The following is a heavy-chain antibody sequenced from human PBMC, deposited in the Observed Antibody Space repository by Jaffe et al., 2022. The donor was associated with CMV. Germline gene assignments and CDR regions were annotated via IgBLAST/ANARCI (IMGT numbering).Heavy chain of an antibody. D-gene: IGHD3-22*01. V-gene: IGHV1-69*01. Sequence: QVQLVQSGAEVKKPGSSVKVSCKASGGTFSSYAISWVRQAPGQGLEWMGGIIPIFGTANYAQKFQGRVTITADESTSTAYMELSSLRSEDTAVYYCARGSSGTATRRGKHDAFDIWGQGTMVTVSS. J-gene: IGHJ3*02. CDR1: GGTFSSYA. CDR3: ARGSSGTATRRGKHDAFDI. CDR2: IIPIFGTA.